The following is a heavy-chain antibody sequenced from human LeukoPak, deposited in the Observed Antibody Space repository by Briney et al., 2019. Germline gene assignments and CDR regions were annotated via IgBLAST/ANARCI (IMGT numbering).Heavy chain of an antibody. CDR1: GYTFTSYY. CDR2: INPSGGST. D-gene: IGHD4-17*01. J-gene: IGHJ3*02. V-gene: IGHV1-46*01. CDR3: ARDYGDNTDAFDI. Sequence: GASVKVSCKASGYTFTSYYMHWVRQAPGQGLEWMGIINPSGGSTSYAQKFQGRVTMTRDMSTSTVYMELSSLRSEDTAVYYCARDYGDNTDAFDIWGQGTMVTASS.